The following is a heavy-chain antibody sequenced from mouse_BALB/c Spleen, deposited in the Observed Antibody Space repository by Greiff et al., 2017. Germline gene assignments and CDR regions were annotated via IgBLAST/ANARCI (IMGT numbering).Heavy chain of an antibody. D-gene: IGHD1-1*01. CDR2: ISTYSGNT. Sequence: QVQLQQSGPELVRPGVSVKISCKGSGYTFTDYAMHWVKQSHAKSLEWIGVISTYSGNTNYNQKFKGKATMTVDKSSSTAYMELARLTSEDSAIYYCARCYYGSNPYWYFDVWGAGTTVTVSS. J-gene: IGHJ1*01. CDR3: ARCYYGSNPYWYFDV. V-gene: IGHV1-67*01. CDR1: GYTFTDYA.